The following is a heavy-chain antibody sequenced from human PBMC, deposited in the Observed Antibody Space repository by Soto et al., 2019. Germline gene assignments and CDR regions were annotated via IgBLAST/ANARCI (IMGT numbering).Heavy chain of an antibody. CDR1: GFTFGDAW. Sequence: EVHLVESGGGWVKPGGSLTLSCVASGFTFGDAWMNWVRQAAGKGLEWVGHVKTKSEGETTDYAAPVKGRLTIWRDDSTNTLYLQMNSLKSEDTGKYFCTTLGPSWGQGTQVTVSS. V-gene: IGHV3-15*07. J-gene: IGHJ5*02. CDR2: VKTKSEGETT. CDR3: TTLGPS.